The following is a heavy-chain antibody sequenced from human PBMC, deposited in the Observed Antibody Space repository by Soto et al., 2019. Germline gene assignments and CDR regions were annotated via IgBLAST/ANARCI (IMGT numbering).Heavy chain of an antibody. Sequence: SETLSLTCAVPGGSVTSGSYCWGWIRQPPGKGLEWIGGMYYRGSTFHNPSLKSRVTISVDTSKNQFSLNLSSVTASDAAVYYCARGPGYSSGWYSRGAFDIWGQGSMVTVSS. CDR2: MYYRGST. D-gene: IGHD6-19*01. CDR3: ARGPGYSSGWYSRGAFDI. CDR1: GGSVTSGSYC. J-gene: IGHJ3*02. V-gene: IGHV4-39*02.